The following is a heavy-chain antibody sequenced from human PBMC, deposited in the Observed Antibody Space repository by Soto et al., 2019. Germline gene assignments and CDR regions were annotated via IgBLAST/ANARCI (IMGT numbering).Heavy chain of an antibody. V-gene: IGHV5-10-1*01. CDR2: IDPSDSYT. D-gene: IGHD2-2*01. CDR1: GYSFTSYW. Sequence: PGESLKISCKGSGYSFTSYWISWVRQMPGKGLEWMGRIDPSDSYTNYSPSFQGHVTISADKSISTAYLQWSSLKASDTAMYYCARRPRMDCSSTSCYSYYYYYGMDVWGQGTTVTVSS. CDR3: ARRPRMDCSSTSCYSYYYYYGMDV. J-gene: IGHJ6*02.